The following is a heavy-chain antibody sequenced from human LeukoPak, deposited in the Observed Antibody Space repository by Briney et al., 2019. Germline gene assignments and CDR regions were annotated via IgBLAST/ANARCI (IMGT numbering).Heavy chain of an antibody. CDR3: AKESRDGYNPQY. V-gene: IGHV3-30*02. CDR2: IRYDGSNK. Sequence: GGSLRLSYAASGFTFSSYVMHWVRQAPGKGLEWVAFIRYDGSNKYYADSVKGRFTISRDNSKNTLYLQMNSLRAEDTAVYYCAKESRDGYNPQYWGQGTLVTVSS. J-gene: IGHJ4*02. D-gene: IGHD5-24*01. CDR1: GFTFSSYV.